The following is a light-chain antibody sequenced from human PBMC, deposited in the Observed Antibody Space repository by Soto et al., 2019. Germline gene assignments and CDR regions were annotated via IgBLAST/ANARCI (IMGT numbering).Light chain of an antibody. CDR2: SAS. CDR1: QTISNY. CDR3: QQTYSAPRM. Sequence: DIQMPQSPSSLSASVGDRVTITCRASQTISNYLNWYQQKPGKAPKLLISSASRLQSGVPSRFSGSGSGTDFTLTISSLQPEDFATYYCQQTYSAPRMFGQGTKGEVK. V-gene: IGKV1-39*01. J-gene: IGKJ1*01.